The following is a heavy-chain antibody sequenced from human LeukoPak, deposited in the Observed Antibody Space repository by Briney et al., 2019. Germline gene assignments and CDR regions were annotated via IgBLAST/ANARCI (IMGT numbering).Heavy chain of an antibody. V-gene: IGHV1-3*01. CDR3: ARGIWSATRVDYYLDN. J-gene: IGHJ4*02. Sequence: ASVKASCKASGYTFSCYAIHWVRQAPGQRFEWMGWINAGNGHTKYSQNFQGRVTITRDSSANIVYMELSSLTSEDTAVYYCARGIWSATRVDYYLDNWGQGTLVTVSS. CDR2: INAGNGHT. D-gene: IGHD5-24*01. CDR1: GYTFSCYA.